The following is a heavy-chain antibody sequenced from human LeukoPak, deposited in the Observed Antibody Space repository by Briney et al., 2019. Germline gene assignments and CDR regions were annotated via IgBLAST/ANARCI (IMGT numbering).Heavy chain of an antibody. CDR2: IYYSGST. D-gene: IGHD3-10*01. V-gene: IGHV4-59*01. J-gene: IGHJ5*02. Sequence: SETLSLTCTVSGGSISSYYWSWLRQPPGKGLEWIGYIYYSGSTNYNPSLKSRVTISVDTSRNQFSLKLSSVTAADTAVYYCASITMVRGSGWFDPWGQGTLVTVSS. CDR3: ASITMVRGSGWFDP. CDR1: GGSISSYY.